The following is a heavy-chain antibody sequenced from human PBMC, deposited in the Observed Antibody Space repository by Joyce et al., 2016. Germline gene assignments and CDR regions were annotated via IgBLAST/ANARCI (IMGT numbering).Heavy chain of an antibody. J-gene: IGHJ4*02. Sequence: QAQLVESGGGVVQPGRCLRLSCAVSGFTFRIYGMHWVRQAPGKVLEWVAIISNGGKNKNYTDSVEGRFTVSRDNSKKVLSLQMNSLRPEDTAVYYCAKDRETSAVLDFWGQGTPITVSS. CDR1: GFTFRIYG. V-gene: IGHV3-30*18. CDR2: ISNGGKNK. D-gene: IGHD6-25*01. CDR3: AKDRETSAVLDF.